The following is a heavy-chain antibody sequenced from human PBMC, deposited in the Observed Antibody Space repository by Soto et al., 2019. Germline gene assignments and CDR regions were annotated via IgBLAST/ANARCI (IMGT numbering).Heavy chain of an antibody. J-gene: IGHJ3*02. CDR2: IYDSGTT. CDR3: ARPRGLRFSVADVFDI. D-gene: IGHD3-3*01. Sequence: QLQLQESGPGLVKPSETLSLTCIVFGGSISSSGFYWGWIRQPPGKGLEWIGSIYDSGTTYYNPSLKSRVTISVDTSKNQFSLRLTSVIAADTAVYYCARPRGLRFSVADVFDIWGQGTMVTVSS. V-gene: IGHV4-39*01. CDR1: GGSISSSGFY.